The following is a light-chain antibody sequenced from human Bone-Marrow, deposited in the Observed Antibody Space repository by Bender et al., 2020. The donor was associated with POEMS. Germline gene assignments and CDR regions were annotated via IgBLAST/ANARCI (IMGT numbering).Light chain of an antibody. V-gene: IGLV3-21*04. CDR1: SIGSKT. J-gene: IGLJ1*01. CDR3: QVWDSGSDHFV. Sequence: SYVLTQPPSVSVAPGKTASISCEGNSIGSKTVHWFQQRPGQAPVLVIYYDSDRPSEIPERFSGSNSGHTATLTISRVEAGDEADYYCQVWDSGSDHFVFGSGTKVTVL. CDR2: YDS.